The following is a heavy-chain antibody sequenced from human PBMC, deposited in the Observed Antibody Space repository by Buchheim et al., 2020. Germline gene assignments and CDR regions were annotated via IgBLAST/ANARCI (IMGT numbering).Heavy chain of an antibody. V-gene: IGHV3-7*01. J-gene: IGHJ4*02. D-gene: IGHD6-19*01. Sequence: EVQLVESGGGLVQPGGSLRLSCAASGFTFSSYWMSWVRQAPGKGREWVANIKQDGSEKYYVDSGKGRFTISKDNAKKQLYLQMNSLRAEDTAVYYCARATGSGWYYFDYWGQGTL. CDR3: ARATGSGWYYFDY. CDR1: GFTFSSYW. CDR2: IKQDGSEK.